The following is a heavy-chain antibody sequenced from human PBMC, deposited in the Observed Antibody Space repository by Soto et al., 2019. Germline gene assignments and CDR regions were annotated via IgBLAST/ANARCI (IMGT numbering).Heavy chain of an antibody. CDR1: GYTFTRNG. J-gene: IGHJ6*02. CDR2: ISPNSGNI. V-gene: IGHV1-18*01. CDR3: VKDRDSNTWPSRDV. Sequence: QVHLVQSGAEVKKPGASVNVSCNTSGYTFTRNGISWVRQAPGQGLEWMGWISPNSGNIKYAQKLQGRVIMTTDTSTSTAYMELRSLRSDDTAVYYCVKDRDSNTWPSRDVWGPGTTVTVSS. D-gene: IGHD3-22*01.